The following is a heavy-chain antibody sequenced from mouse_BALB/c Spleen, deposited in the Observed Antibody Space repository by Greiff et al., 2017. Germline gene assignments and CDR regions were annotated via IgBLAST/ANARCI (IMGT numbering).Heavy chain of an antibody. CDR1: GFTFTDYY. CDR3: ARDRRYDPYAMDY. D-gene: IGHD2-14*01. Sequence: EVMLVESGGGLVQPGGSLRLSCATSGFTFTDYYMSWVRQPPGKALEWLGFIRNKANGYTTEYSASVKGRFTISRDNSQSILYLQMNTLRAEDSATYYCARDRRYDPYAMDYWGQGTSVTVSS. V-gene: IGHV7-3*02. CDR2: IRNKANGYTT. J-gene: IGHJ4*01.